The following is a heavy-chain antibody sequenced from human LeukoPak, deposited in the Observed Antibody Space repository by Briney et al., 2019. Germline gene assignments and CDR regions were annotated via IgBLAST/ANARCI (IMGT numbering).Heavy chain of an antibody. J-gene: IGHJ4*02. V-gene: IGHV1-46*01. Sequence: GASVKVSCKASGYTFTGYYMHWVRQAPGQGLEWMGIINPSGGSTSYAQKFQGRVTMTRNTSISTAYMQLSSLRSEDTAVYYCARGDLGSGTYYGLNDYWGQGTLVTVSS. D-gene: IGHD3-10*01. CDR2: INPSGGST. CDR1: GYTFTGYY. CDR3: ARGDLGSGTYYGLNDY.